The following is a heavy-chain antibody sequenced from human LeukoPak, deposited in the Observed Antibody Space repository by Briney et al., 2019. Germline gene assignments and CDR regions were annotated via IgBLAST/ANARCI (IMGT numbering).Heavy chain of an antibody. Sequence: SETLSLTCTVSGGSISSSSYYWGWIRQPPGKGLEWIGSIYHSGSTNYNPSLKSRVTISVDTSKNQFSLKLSSVTAADTAVYYCARVVPITIFGVVIIPRNWFDPWGQGTLVTVSS. V-gene: IGHV4-39*07. D-gene: IGHD3-3*01. J-gene: IGHJ5*02. CDR2: IYHSGST. CDR1: GGSISSSSYY. CDR3: ARVVPITIFGVVIIPRNWFDP.